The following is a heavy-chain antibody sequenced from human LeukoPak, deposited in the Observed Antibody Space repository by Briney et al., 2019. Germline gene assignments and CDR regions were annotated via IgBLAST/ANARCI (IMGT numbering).Heavy chain of an antibody. D-gene: IGHD6-13*01. Sequence: GGSLRLSCAASGFTFSSYGMHWVRQAPGKGLEWVAFIRYDGSNKYYADSVKGRFTISRDNSKNTLYLQMNSLRAEDTAVYYCAKEQVRLGLTIAAAGPFDYWGQGTLVTVSS. CDR2: IRYDGSNK. J-gene: IGHJ4*02. CDR3: AKEQVRLGLTIAAAGPFDY. V-gene: IGHV3-30*02. CDR1: GFTFSSYG.